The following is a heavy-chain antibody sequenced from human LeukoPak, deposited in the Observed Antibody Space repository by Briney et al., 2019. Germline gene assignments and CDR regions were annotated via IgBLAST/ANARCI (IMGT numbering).Heavy chain of an antibody. V-gene: IGHV4-34*01. CDR1: GGSFSGYY. CDR2: INHSGST. CDR3: ARRGYSYGRGAFDI. J-gene: IGHJ3*02. D-gene: IGHD5-18*01. Sequence: PSETLSLTCAVYGGSFSGYYWSWIRQPPGKGLEWIGEINHSGSTNYNPSLKSRVTISVDTSKNQFSLKLSSVTAADTAVYYCARRGYSYGRGAFDIWGQGTMVTVSS.